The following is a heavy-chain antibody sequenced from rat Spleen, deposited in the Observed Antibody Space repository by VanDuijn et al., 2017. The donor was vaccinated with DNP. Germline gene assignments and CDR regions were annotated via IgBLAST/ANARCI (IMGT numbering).Heavy chain of an antibody. CDR2: ISPSGRST. D-gene: IGHD2-1*01. J-gene: IGHJ2*01. V-gene: IGHV5-7*01. CDR1: RFTFSDYN. Sequence: EVQLVESGGGLVQPGRSLKLSCAASRFTFSDYNMAWVRQAPKKGLEWVASISPSGRSTYYRDSVKGRFTISRDNAQNTLYLQVDSLRSEDTATYYCATHLHTYLGSYFDYWGQGVMVTVSS. CDR3: ATHLHTYLGSYFDY.